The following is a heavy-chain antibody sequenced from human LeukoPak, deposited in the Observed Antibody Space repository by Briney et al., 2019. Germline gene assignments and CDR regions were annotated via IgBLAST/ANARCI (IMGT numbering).Heavy chain of an antibody. V-gene: IGHV3-30*02. Sequence: PGGSLRLSCAASGFTFSSYGMHWVRQAPGKGLEWVAFIRYDGSNKYYADSVKGRFTISRDNSKNTLYLQMNSLRAEDTAVYCCAKGRRRSSSQNWFDPWGQGTLVTVSS. CDR3: AKGRRRSSSQNWFDP. CDR2: IRYDGSNK. D-gene: IGHD6-13*01. CDR1: GFTFSSYG. J-gene: IGHJ5*02.